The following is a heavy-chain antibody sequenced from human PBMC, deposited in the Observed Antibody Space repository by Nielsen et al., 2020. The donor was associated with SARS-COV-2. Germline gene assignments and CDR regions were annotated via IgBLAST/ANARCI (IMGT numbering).Heavy chain of an antibody. CDR1: GFTFRNAW. V-gene: IGHV3-74*01. Sequence: GGSLRLSCVASGFTFRNAWMTWVRQAPGKGLEWVSHINHDGSTATYADSVKGRFTVSRDNAKNTVYLQMTSLRAEDTAVYYCARDANIGAAGKLFDYWGRGTRVTIS. J-gene: IGHJ4*02. CDR3: ARDANIGAAGKLFDY. CDR2: INHDGSTA. D-gene: IGHD6-13*01.